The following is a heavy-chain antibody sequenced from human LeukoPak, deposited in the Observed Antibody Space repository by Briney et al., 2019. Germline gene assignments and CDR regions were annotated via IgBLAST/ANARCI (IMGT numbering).Heavy chain of an antibody. V-gene: IGHV3-23*01. D-gene: IGHD6-19*01. CDR1: GFTFAPYW. J-gene: IGHJ4*02. Sequence: GGSLRLSCAASGFTFAPYWMNWVRQAPGRGLEWVSALSGSGYNTYYADSVKGRFTISRDNSKNTLYLQMNSLRVEDTAVYYCAKSIAVAGDWGQGTLVTVSS. CDR3: AKSIAVAGD. CDR2: LSGSGYNT.